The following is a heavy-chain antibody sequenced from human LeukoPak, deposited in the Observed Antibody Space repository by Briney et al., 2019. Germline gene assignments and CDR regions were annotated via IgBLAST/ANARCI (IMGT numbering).Heavy chain of an antibody. D-gene: IGHD6-6*01. Sequence: PSETLSLTCSVSGGSISSYYWSWIRQPPGKGLQWIGYIFYSGSTNYNPSLKSRVTISVDTSKNQFSLKLSSVTAADTAVYYCARLGQLVSYYFDYWGQGTLVTVSS. CDR3: ARLGQLVSYYFDY. CDR2: IFYSGST. V-gene: IGHV4-59*08. J-gene: IGHJ4*02. CDR1: GGSISSYY.